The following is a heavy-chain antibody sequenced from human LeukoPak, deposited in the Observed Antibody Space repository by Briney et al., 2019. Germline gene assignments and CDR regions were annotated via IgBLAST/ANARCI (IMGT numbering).Heavy chain of an antibody. CDR1: GGSVSSGSYY. J-gene: IGHJ6*02. Sequence: SETLSLTCTVSGGSVSSGSYYWSWIRQPPGKGLEWIGYIYYSGSTNYNPSLKSRVTISVDTSKNQFSLKLSSVTAADTAVYYCARDAPLVTMIVVPSMDVWGQGTTVTVSS. CDR2: IYYSGST. V-gene: IGHV4-61*01. D-gene: IGHD3-22*01. CDR3: ARDAPLVTMIVVPSMDV.